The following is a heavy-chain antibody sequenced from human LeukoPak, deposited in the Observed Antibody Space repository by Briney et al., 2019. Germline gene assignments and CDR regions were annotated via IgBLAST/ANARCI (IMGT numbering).Heavy chain of an antibody. Sequence: PGGSLRLSCAASGFTFSSYGMHWVRQAPGKGLEGVAVIWYDGSNKYYADSVKGRFTISRDNCKNTLYLQMNSLRAEDTAVYYCARGPREYYYDSSGYSYYFDYWGQGTLVTVSS. CDR1: GFTFSSYG. V-gene: IGHV3-33*01. D-gene: IGHD3-22*01. CDR2: IWYDGSNK. CDR3: ARGPREYYYDSSGYSYYFDY. J-gene: IGHJ4*02.